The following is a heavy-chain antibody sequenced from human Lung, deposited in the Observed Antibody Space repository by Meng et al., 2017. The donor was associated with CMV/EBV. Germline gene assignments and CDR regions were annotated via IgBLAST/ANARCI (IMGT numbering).Heavy chain of an antibody. D-gene: IGHD6-13*01. V-gene: IGHV3-66*02. J-gene: IGHJ5*02. CDR1: GFTVSSNY. CDR3: ARAMTLALAGVPSEFDP. Sequence: GGSLRLSCAASGFTVSSNYMSWVRQAPGKGLEWVSVIYSGGSTYYADSVKGRFTISRDNSKNTLYLQMNSLRAEDTAVYYCARAMTLALAGVPSEFDPWGQGXLVTVS. CDR2: IYSGGST.